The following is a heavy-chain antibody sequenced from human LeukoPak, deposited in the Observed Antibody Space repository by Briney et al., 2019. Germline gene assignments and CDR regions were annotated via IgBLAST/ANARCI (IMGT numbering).Heavy chain of an antibody. V-gene: IGHV3-11*04. D-gene: IGHD3-10*01. CDR3: AREPIWFGDLTRD. Sequence: GGSLRLSCAVSAFTFSDNYMTWIRQAPGKGLESVSYISPSGTDISYADSVKGRFTISRDNAKNSLYLQMNSLRAEDTAVYYCAREPIWFGDLTRDWGQGTLVTVSS. CDR1: AFTFSDNY. CDR2: ISPSGTDI. J-gene: IGHJ4*02.